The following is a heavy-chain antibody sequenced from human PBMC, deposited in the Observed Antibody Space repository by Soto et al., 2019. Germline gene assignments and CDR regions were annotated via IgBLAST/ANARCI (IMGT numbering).Heavy chain of an antibody. CDR2: MDQDGSEK. CDR1: GFTFSSYY. V-gene: IGHV3-7*05. D-gene: IGHD5-12*01. J-gene: IGHJ4*02. CDR3: VRYILASGSFGYFDY. Sequence: EVRLVESGGGLVQPGGSLRLSCVASGFTFSSYYMTWVRQAPGEGLEWVANMDQDGSEKYYVDSVKGRFIISRDNAENCLYLEVRSLKAGDTAVYYCVRYILASGSFGYFDYWGQGTLVTVSS.